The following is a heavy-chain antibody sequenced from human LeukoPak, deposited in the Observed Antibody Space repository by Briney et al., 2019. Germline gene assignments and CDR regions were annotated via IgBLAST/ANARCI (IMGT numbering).Heavy chain of an antibody. V-gene: IGHV4-4*07. Sequence: SETLSLTCTVSGGSISSYYWSWIRQPAGKGLEWIGRVYTSGSTYYNPSLKSRVTMSVDTSKNQFSLKLSSVTAADTAVYYCARRGYYYYYGMDVWGQGTTVTVSS. CDR1: GGSISSYY. CDR3: ARRGYYYYYGMDV. CDR2: VYTSGST. J-gene: IGHJ6*02.